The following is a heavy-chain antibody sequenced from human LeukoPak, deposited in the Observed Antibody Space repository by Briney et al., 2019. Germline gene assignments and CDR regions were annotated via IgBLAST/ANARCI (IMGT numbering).Heavy chain of an antibody. V-gene: IGHV4-59*08. J-gene: IGHJ4*02. CDR1: GVSISSYY. D-gene: IGHD6-13*01. Sequence: SETLSLTCTVSGVSISSYYWSWIRQPPGKGLEWIGYIYYSGSTNYNPSLKSRVTISVDTSKSQFSLKLSSVTAADTAVYYCARTTDLRSWYFDYWGQGTLVTVSS. CDR3: ARTTDLRSWYFDY. CDR2: IYYSGST.